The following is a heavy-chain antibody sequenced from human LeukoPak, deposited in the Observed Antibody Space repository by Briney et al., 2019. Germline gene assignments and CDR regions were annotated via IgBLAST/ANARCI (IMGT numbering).Heavy chain of an antibody. D-gene: IGHD1-1*01. CDR1: GFTFGDYT. CDR3: IRGGANSPFDY. Sequence: GGSLRLSCTASGFTFGDYTMSWFRQAPGKGLEWVGFIRSNTYGGTTEDAASVKGRFTISRDDSKSIAYLQMNSLKTEDTAVYYCIRGGANSPFDYWGQGTLVTVSS. J-gene: IGHJ4*02. CDR2: IRSNTYGGTT. V-gene: IGHV3-49*03.